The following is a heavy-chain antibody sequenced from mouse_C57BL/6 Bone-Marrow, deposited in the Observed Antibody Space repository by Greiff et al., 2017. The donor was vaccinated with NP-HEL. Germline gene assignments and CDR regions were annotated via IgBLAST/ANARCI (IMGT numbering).Heavy chain of an antibody. Sequence: EVQLQESGPELVKPGASVKISCKASGYSFTDYNMNWVKQSNGKSLEWIGVINPNYGTTSYNQKFKGKATLTVDQSSSTAYMQLNSLTSEDSAVYYCARKGVTGYYYAMDYWGQGTSVTVSS. D-gene: IGHD2-1*01. J-gene: IGHJ4*01. CDR3: ARKGVTGYYYAMDY. CDR1: GYSFTDYN. V-gene: IGHV1-39*01. CDR2: INPNYGTT.